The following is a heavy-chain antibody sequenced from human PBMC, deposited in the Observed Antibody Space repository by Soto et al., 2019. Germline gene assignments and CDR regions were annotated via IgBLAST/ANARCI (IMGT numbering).Heavy chain of an antibody. CDR3: VGDDGGLGMVY. Sequence: EVQLVESGGGLVQPGGSLRLSCAASGFTFSSYWMHWVRQVPGKGLVWVSHINSDGSSTTYADSVKGRFTISRDNGRHSLYLPMISLRAEDTAVFYCVGDDGGLGMVYWGLGTLVTVSS. CDR1: GFTFSSYW. V-gene: IGHV3-74*01. CDR2: INSDGSST. D-gene: IGHD2-15*01. J-gene: IGHJ4*02.